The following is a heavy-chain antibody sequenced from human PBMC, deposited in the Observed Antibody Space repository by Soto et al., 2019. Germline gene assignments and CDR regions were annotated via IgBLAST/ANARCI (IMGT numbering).Heavy chain of an antibody. CDR1: GFIFRSYA. Sequence: GGSLRLSCAVSGFIFRSYAMHWVRQAPGKGLEWLTFICRDGGRTFYADSVLGRFTISRDDSKNTLSLQMNSLRPEDTAVYYCAKQPLKVPLRFDYWGQGTLVTVSS. J-gene: IGHJ4*02. CDR2: ICRDGGRT. V-gene: IGHV3-30*02. CDR3: AKQPLKVPLRFDY. D-gene: IGHD6-25*01.